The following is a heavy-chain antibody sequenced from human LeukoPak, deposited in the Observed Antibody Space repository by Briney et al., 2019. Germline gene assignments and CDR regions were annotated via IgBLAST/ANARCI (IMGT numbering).Heavy chain of an antibody. CDR2: INSDGSST. D-gene: IGHD6-19*01. CDR3: ARGAPPYSSGWYFFYYYYGMDV. CDR1: GFTFSSYW. V-gene: IGHV3-74*01. Sequence: GGSLRLSCAASGFTFSSYWMHWVRQAPGKGLVWVSRINSDGSSTGYADSVKGRFTISRDNAKNTLYLQMNSLRAEDTAVYYCARGAPPYSSGWYFFYYYYGMDVWGQGTTVTVSS. J-gene: IGHJ6*02.